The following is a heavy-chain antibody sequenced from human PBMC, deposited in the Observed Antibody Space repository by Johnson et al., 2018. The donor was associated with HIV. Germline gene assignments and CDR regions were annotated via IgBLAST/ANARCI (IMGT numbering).Heavy chain of an antibody. D-gene: IGHD3-10*01. CDR1: GFTFSSFG. Sequence: QVQLVESGGGVVQPGRSLRLSCAASGFTFSSFGMHWVRQTPGKGLEWVATVWYDGSHEYYADSVKGRFTISRDNSKNTLYMQMNSLRAEDTAVYYCARERDPERGAQKSGVYAFDIWGQGTMVTVSS. CDR2: VWYDGSHE. V-gene: IGHV3-33*01. CDR3: ARERDPERGAQKSGVYAFDI. J-gene: IGHJ3*02.